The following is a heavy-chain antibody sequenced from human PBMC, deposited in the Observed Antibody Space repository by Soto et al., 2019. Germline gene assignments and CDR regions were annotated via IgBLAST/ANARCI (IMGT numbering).Heavy chain of an antibody. J-gene: IGHJ4*02. D-gene: IGHD6-13*01. CDR2: ISGVGGST. Sequence: GGALRLSCDASGFTFSYYAMSWVRQGPGKELEWASGISGVGGSTYYPDSVKGRFTISRDNSKNTVYLQMNNLTADDTGVYYCAKQRGGSRWYRDFDLWGLGSLVTVS. V-gene: IGHV3-23*01. CDR1: GFTFSYYA. CDR3: AKQRGGSRWYRDFDL.